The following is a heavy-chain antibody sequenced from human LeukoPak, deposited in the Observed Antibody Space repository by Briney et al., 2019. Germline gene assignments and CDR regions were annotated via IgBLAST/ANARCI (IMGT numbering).Heavy chain of an antibody. J-gene: IGHJ4*02. CDR2: IWCSGGST. D-gene: IGHD6-13*01. Sequence: PGGSLRLSCVASGFPLCVSLMRWVPRALGGGGEGGLAIWCSGGSTYYADSVKGQFTISRDNSKNTLYLQMNSLRAEDTAVYYCAKDSPESIAAAGTSDYWGQGTLVTVSS. CDR3: AKDSPESIAAAGTSDY. V-gene: IGHV3-23*01. CDR1: GFPLCVSL.